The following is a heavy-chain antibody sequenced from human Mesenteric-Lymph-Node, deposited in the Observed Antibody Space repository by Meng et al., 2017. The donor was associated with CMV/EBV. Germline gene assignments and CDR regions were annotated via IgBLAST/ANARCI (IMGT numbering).Heavy chain of an antibody. CDR1: GDSVSSNSVA. Sequence: SETLSLTCAVSGDSVSSNSVAWNWIRQSPSRGLEWLGRTYCRSKWYNDYAVSVKSRITIKPDTSKNHFSLQLNSVTPEDTAVYYCASDVLYSGSFDYWGQGALVTVSS. CDR3: ASDVLYSGSFDY. CDR2: TYCRSKWYN. J-gene: IGHJ4*02. V-gene: IGHV6-1*01. D-gene: IGHD4-11*01.